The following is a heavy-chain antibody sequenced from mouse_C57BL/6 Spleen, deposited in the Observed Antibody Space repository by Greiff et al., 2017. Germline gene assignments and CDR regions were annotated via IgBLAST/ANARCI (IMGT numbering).Heavy chain of an antibody. J-gene: IGHJ2*01. D-gene: IGHD2-3*01. CDR1: GFTFSSYA. CDR2: ISDGGSYT. Sequence: EVKLVESGGGLVKPGGSLKLSCAASGFTFSSYAMSWVRQTPEKRLEWVATISDGGSYTYYPDNVKGRFTISRDNAKNNLYLQMSHLKSEDTAMYYCARENDYLDYWGQGTTLTVSS. CDR3: ARENDYLDY. V-gene: IGHV5-4*01.